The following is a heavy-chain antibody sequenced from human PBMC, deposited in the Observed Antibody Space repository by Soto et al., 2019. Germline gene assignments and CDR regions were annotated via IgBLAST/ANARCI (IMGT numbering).Heavy chain of an antibody. D-gene: IGHD6-13*01. CDR3: ARDKGAHSTTRNDY. CDR1: GFTFSDYY. V-gene: IGHV3-11*01. CDR2: ISGSGGVI. J-gene: IGHJ4*02. Sequence: QVQVVESGGGLVKPGGSLRLSCAGSGFTFSDYYMSWIRQAPGKGLEWVSYISGSGGVIYYADSVKGRFTISRDNAKNSVYLQMNSLRVEDTAVYYCARDKGAHSTTRNDYWGQGTLVTVSS.